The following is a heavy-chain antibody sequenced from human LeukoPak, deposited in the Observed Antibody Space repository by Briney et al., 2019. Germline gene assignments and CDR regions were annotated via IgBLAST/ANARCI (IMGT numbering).Heavy chain of an antibody. V-gene: IGHV4-38-2*02. CDR3: GSLRRGYCSSTSCYAFDI. Sequence: SETLSLTCTVSGHSLSSGYFWGWIRQPPGKGLKWIAIIYQSGSTYYNPSLKSRVTISVDTSKNHFSLKLTSVTAQDTAEYYCGSLRRGYCSSTSCYAFDIWLRETIVSDSS. J-gene: IGHJ3*02. D-gene: IGHD2-2*01. CDR2: IYQSGST. CDR1: GHSLSSGYF.